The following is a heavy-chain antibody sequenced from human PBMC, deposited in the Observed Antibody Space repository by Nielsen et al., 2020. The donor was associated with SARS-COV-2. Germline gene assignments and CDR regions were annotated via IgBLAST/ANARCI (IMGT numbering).Heavy chain of an antibody. D-gene: IGHD6-13*01. J-gene: IGHJ6*02. CDR2: INPSGGST. CDR3: ARGMNGIAAAQHYYYGMDV. Sequence: WVRQAPGQGLEWMGIINPSGGSTSYAQKFQGRVTMTRNTSISTAYMELSSLRSEDTAVYYCARGMNGIAAAQHYYYGMDVWGQGTTVTVSS. V-gene: IGHV1-46*01.